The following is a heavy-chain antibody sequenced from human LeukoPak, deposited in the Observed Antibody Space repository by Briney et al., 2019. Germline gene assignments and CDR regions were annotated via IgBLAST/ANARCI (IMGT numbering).Heavy chain of an antibody. V-gene: IGHV4-61*02. J-gene: IGHJ4*02. Sequence: SETLSLTCTVSGGSISSGSYYWSWIRQPAGKGLVWIGRIYTSGSTNYNPSLKSRVTISVDTSKNQFSLKLSSVTAADTAVYYCARQQPYDFWSGYPFDYWGQGALVTVSS. CDR2: IYTSGST. D-gene: IGHD3-3*01. CDR3: ARQQPYDFWSGYPFDY. CDR1: GGSISSGSYY.